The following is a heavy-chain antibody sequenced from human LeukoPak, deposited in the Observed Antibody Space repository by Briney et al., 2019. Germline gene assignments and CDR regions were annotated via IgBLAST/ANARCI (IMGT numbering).Heavy chain of an antibody. CDR3: TRDLEY. J-gene: IGHJ4*02. Sequence: PGGAFRPSRSLCLCILCHCIVNWCRHALVKGPEWISYISSGGSVMHYADSVKGRFTISRDNVENSLCLQMNSLRVEDTAVYYCTRDLEYWGQGVLVTVSS. V-gene: IGHV3-48*01. CDR2: ISSGGSVM. CDR1: LCILCHCI.